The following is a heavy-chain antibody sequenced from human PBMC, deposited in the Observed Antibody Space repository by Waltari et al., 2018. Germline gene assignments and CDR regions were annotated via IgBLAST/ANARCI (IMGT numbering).Heavy chain of an antibody. J-gene: IGHJ5*02. V-gene: IGHV3-30*02. Sequence: QVQLVESGGGVVQPGGSLRPSCAASGFTFSSYGLPWVRQAPGKGLEWVAFILSDGSNKFYAASVKGRFTISRDNSKNTLYLQVNSLRAEDTAVYYCAKDRRIVGVPGGGFDPWGQGTLVTVSS. D-gene: IGHD1-26*01. CDR3: AKDRRIVGVPGGGFDP. CDR1: GFTFSSYG. CDR2: ILSDGSNK.